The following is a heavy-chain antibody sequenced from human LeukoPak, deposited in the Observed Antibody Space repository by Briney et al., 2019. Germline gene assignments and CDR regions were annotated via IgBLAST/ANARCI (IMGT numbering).Heavy chain of an antibody. CDR1: GFLFNDYS. CDR2: IGIDSGNT. Sequence: PGGSLRLSCSASGFLFNDYSMNWVRQAPGKGLEWISYIGIDSGNTHYADSVRGRFVISADRATNSVYLHMTRLRVDDTAVYYCARDFGFAFDIWGQGTLVTVSS. V-gene: IGHV3-48*01. J-gene: IGHJ4*02. D-gene: IGHD3-10*01. CDR3: ARDFGFAFDI.